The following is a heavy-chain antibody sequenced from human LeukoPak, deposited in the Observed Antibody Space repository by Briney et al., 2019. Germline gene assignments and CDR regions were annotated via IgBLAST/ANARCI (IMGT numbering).Heavy chain of an antibody. J-gene: IGHJ4*02. CDR1: GFTFSSYG. V-gene: IGHV3-30*18. Sequence: GGSLRLSCAASGFTFSSYGMHWVRQAPGKGLEWVAVISYDGSNKYHADSVKGRFTISRDNSKNTLYLQMNSLGAEDTAVYYCAKDRGREITFGGVIVYYFDYWGQGTLVTVSS. CDR2: ISYDGSNK. CDR3: AKDRGREITFGGVIVYYFDY. D-gene: IGHD3-16*02.